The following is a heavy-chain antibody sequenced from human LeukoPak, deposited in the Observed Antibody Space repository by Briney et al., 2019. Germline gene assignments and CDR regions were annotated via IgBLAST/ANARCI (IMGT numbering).Heavy chain of an antibody. CDR1: GFTFSSYG. Sequence: GSLRLSCAASGFTFSSYGMHWVRQAPGKGLEWVANIKQDGSEKYYVDSVKGRFTISRDNAKNSLYLQMNSLRAENTAVYYCASTIVGATDFDYWGQGTLVTVSS. J-gene: IGHJ4*02. CDR3: ASTIVGATDFDY. V-gene: IGHV3-7*01. CDR2: IKQDGSEK. D-gene: IGHD1-26*01.